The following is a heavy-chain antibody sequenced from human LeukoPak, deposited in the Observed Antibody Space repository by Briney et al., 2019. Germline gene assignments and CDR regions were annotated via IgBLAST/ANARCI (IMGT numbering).Heavy chain of an antibody. V-gene: IGHV3-23*01. CDR3: AKPRAMTTGVGRYFDL. D-gene: IGHD1-1*01. CDR2: ISGGGEDT. J-gene: IGHJ2*01. Sequence: PGGSLRLSCAASGITFTSYAMSWIRQAPGKGLEWVSAISGGGEDTYYPDSVKGRFTISRDNSKNTLYLQMNSLRAEDTAIYYCAKPRAMTTGVGRYFDLWGRGTLVTVSS. CDR1: GITFTSYA.